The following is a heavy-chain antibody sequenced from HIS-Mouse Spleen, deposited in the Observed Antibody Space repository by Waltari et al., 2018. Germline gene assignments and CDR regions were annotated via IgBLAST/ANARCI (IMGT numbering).Heavy chain of an antibody. CDR2: INHSGST. CDR3: ARLTGCGPDAFDI. J-gene: IGHJ3*02. V-gene: IGHV4-34*01. CDR1: GGSFSGYY. Sequence: QVQLQQWGAGLLKPSETLSLTCAVYGGSFSGYYWTWTRQPPGKGLEWIGEINHSGSTNYNPSLKSRVTISVDTSKNQFSLKLSSVTAADTAVYYCARLTGCGPDAFDIWGQGTMVTVSS. D-gene: IGHD2-8*02.